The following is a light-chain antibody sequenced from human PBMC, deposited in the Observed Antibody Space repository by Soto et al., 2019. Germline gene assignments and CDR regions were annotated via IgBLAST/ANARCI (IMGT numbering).Light chain of an antibody. CDR2: WAS. CDR3: QQYYSPPRYT. Sequence: DIVMTQSPEYLAVSLGERATINCRSSQSILYSSNNKNLIAWYQQKPGQPPKLLIYWASTRQSGVPDRFSGSGSGRDFTLTSSSLQAEDVAVYYWQQYYSPPRYTFGQGTRLGIK. J-gene: IGKJ2*01. V-gene: IGKV4-1*01. CDR1: QSILYSSNNKNL.